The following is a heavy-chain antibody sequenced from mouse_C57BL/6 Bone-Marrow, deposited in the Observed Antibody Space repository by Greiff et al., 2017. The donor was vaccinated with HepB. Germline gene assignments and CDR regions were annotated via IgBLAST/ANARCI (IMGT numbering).Heavy chain of an antibody. CDR1: GYSITSDY. J-gene: IGHJ4*01. D-gene: IGHD2-4*01. CDR2: ISSSGST. CDR3: ARSLRYDYGYTMDY. V-gene: IGHV3-8*01. Sequence: EVQLQESGPGLAKPSQSLSLTCSVTGYSITSDYWNWIRKFPGNKLEYMGYISSSGSTFYNPSLKSRISITRDTSKNQADLQLNSVTTEDTATYYFARSLRYDYGYTMDYWGQGTSVTVAS.